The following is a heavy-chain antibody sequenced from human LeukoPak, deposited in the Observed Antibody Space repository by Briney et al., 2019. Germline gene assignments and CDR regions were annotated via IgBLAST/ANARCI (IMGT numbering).Heavy chain of an antibody. Sequence: ASVKVSCKVSGYTLTELSMHWVRQAPGKGLEWMGGFDPEDGETIYAQKFQGRVTMTEDTSTDTAYMELSSLRSEDTAVYYCATDHYYDSSGYYYYFDYWGQGTLVTVSS. CDR2: FDPEDGET. CDR3: ATDHYYDSSGYYYYFDY. D-gene: IGHD3-22*01. CDR1: GYTLTELS. V-gene: IGHV1-24*01. J-gene: IGHJ4*02.